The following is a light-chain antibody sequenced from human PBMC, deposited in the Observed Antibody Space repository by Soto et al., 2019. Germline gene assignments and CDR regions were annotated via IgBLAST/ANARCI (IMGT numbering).Light chain of an antibody. CDR3: QQRSNWPPLT. CDR1: QSVSSY. J-gene: IGKJ4*01. Sequence: EIVLTQSPATLSLSPGERATLSCRASQSVSSYLAWYQQKPGQAPRLLIYDASNRATGIPARFSGSGSGTHFPLTIRSIEPEDLAVYYGQQRSNWPPLTFGGGTQVEIK. CDR2: DAS. V-gene: IGKV3-11*01.